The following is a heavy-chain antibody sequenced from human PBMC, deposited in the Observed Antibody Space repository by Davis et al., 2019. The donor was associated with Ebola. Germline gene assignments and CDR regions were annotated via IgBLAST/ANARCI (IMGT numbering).Heavy chain of an antibody. V-gene: IGHV4-39*01. CDR3: ASRPYIVATLGNYYYYYGMDV. CDR2: IYYSGST. D-gene: IGHD5-12*01. J-gene: IGHJ6*02. Sequence: SETLSLTCTVSGGSISSYYWGWIRQPPGKGLEWIGSIYYSGSTYYNPSLKSRVTISVDTSKNQFSLKLSSVTAADTAVYYCASRPYIVATLGNYYYYYGMDVWGQGTTVTVSS. CDR1: GGSISSYY.